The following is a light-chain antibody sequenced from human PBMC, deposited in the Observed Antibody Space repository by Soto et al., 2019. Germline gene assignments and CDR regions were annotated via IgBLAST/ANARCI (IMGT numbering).Light chain of an antibody. CDR2: EVN. CDR3: SSYTSGSTPYV. J-gene: IGLJ1*01. Sequence: QSFLTQPASVSGSPGRSITISCTGTTSDVGGYNYVSWYQQHPGRAPKLLISEVNNRPSGVSNRFSGSKSGNTASLTISGLQAEDEADYYCSSYTSGSTPYVFGTGTKVTVL. V-gene: IGLV2-14*01. CDR1: TSDVGGYNY.